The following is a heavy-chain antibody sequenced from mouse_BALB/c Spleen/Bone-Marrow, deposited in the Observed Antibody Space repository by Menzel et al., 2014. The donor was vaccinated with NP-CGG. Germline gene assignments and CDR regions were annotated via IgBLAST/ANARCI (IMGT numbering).Heavy chain of an antibody. V-gene: IGHV5-9-3*01. Sequence: EVQGVESGGGLVKPGGSLKLSCAASGFTFSSYAMSWIRQTPEKRLEWVATISSGGNYTYYPDSVKGRFTISRDNAKNPLYLQMSSLRAEDTAMYYCARPNTDYFDYWGQGTTLTVSS. D-gene: IGHD5-1-1*01. CDR2: ISSGGNYT. CDR1: GFTFSSYA. J-gene: IGHJ2*01. CDR3: ARPNTDYFDY.